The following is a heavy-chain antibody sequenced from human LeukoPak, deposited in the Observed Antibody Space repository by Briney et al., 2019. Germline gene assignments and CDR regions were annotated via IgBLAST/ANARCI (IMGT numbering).Heavy chain of an antibody. Sequence: SETLSLTCTVPGGSISSYYWSRIRQPPGKGLEWIGYIYYSGSTNYNPSLKSRVTISVDTSKNQFSLKLSSVTAADTAVYYCARHLRSGPFDIWGQGTMVTVSS. CDR1: GGSISSYY. D-gene: IGHD5/OR15-5a*01. J-gene: IGHJ3*02. CDR3: ARHLRSGPFDI. V-gene: IGHV4-59*08. CDR2: IYYSGST.